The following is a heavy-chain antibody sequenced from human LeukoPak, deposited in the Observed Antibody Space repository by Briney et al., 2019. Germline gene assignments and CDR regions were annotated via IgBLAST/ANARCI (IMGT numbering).Heavy chain of an antibody. J-gene: IGHJ6*03. CDR1: GFTFSGSA. CDR2: IRSKANSYAT. V-gene: IGHV3-73*01. Sequence: GGSLRLSCAASGFTFSGSAMHWVRQASGKGLEWVGRIRSKANSYATAYAASVKGRFTISRDDSKNTAYLQMNSLKTEDTAVYYCTRQQDYDFWSGYLGYYYYYMDVWGKGTTVTVSS. D-gene: IGHD3-3*01. CDR3: TRQQDYDFWSGYLGYYYYYMDV.